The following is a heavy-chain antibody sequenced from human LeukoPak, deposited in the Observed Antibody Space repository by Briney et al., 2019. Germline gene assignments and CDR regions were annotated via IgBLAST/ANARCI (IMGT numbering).Heavy chain of an antibody. Sequence: GGSLRLSCAASGFTFSSFEMNWVRQAPGKGREGVSYISNSGDTIYYTDSVKGRFTISRDNAKHSLYLQMNSLRAEDTAVYYCARAQYCSGSSCYSGTLGSWGQGTLVTVSS. V-gene: IGHV3-48*03. CDR1: GFTFSSFE. J-gene: IGHJ5*02. CDR2: ISNSGDTI. CDR3: ARAQYCSGSSCYSGTLGS. D-gene: IGHD2-15*01.